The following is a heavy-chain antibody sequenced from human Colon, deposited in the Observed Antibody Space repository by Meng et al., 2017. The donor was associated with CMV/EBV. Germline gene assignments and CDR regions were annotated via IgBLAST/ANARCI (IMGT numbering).Heavy chain of an antibody. Sequence: QVQLPQGGAGLLKHSETLSLTCAVYGGSFSGYYWSWIRQPPGKGLEWIGEINHSGSTNYNPSLKSRVTISVDTSKNQFSLKLSSVTAADTAVYYCARGLYGSGRHQIDYWGQGTLVTVSS. CDR1: GGSFSGYY. V-gene: IGHV4-34*01. D-gene: IGHD3-10*01. J-gene: IGHJ4*02. CDR3: ARGLYGSGRHQIDY. CDR2: INHSGST.